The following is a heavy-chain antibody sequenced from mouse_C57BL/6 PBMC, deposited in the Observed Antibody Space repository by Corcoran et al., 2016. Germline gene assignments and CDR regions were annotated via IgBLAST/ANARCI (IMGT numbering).Heavy chain of an antibody. J-gene: IGHJ4*01. CDR1: GYSITSGYY. CDR3: AREEWDDSWDY. D-gene: IGHD2-4*01. CDR2: ISYDGIN. Sequence: DVQLQESGPGLVKPSQSLSLTCSVTGYSITSGYYWNWIRQFPGNKLEWMGYISYDGINNYNPSLKNRISITRDTSKNQFFLKLNSVTTEDTATYYCAREEWDDSWDYWGQGTSVTVSS. V-gene: IGHV3-6*01.